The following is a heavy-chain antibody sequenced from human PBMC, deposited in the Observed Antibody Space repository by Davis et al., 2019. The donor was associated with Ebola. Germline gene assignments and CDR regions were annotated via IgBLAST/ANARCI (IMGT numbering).Heavy chain of an antibody. D-gene: IGHD1-1*01. Sequence: PSETLSLTCAVSGGSISSGGYSWSWIRQPPGKGLEWIGYIYHSGSTYYNPSLKSRVTISVDRSKNQFSLQLNSVTPEDTAVYYCARDLGGLERRALGFDLWGRGTLVTVSS. J-gene: IGHJ2*01. CDR1: GGSISSGGYS. CDR3: ARDLGGLERRALGFDL. CDR2: IYHSGST. V-gene: IGHV4-30-2*01.